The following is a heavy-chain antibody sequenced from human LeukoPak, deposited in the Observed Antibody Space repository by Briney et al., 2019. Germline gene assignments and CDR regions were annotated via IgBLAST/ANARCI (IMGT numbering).Heavy chain of an antibody. V-gene: IGHV4-39*01. CDR1: GGSVSSSHY. J-gene: IGHJ4*02. Sequence: SETLSLTCTVSGGSVSSSHYWGWLRQPPGKGLEWIGSIYYGGSTYYNASLRSRVTTSVDTSKNQFSLKLTSVTAADTAVYYCARHRVGHCTSVTCPTFEYWGQGTLVTVSS. CDR2: IYYGGST. D-gene: IGHD2-8*02. CDR3: ARHRVGHCTSVTCPTFEY.